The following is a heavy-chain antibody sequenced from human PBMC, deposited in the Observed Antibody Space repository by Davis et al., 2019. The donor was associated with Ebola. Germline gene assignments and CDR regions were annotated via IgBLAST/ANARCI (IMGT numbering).Heavy chain of an antibody. Sequence: GGSLTLSCSASGFTFSSYGIHWVRQAPGKGLEWVAFIRYDGSHKHYADSVKGRFTTSRDNSKNTLYLQMDTLRVEDTALYYCTKGQGYFLDYWGQGNLVTVSS. CDR3: TKGQGYFLDY. V-gene: IGHV3-30*02. CDR2: IRYDGSHK. CDR1: GFTFSSYG. D-gene: IGHD6-13*01. J-gene: IGHJ4*02.